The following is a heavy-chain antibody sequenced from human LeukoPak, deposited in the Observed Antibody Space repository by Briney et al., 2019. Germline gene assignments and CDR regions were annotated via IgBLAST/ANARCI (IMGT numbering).Heavy chain of an antibody. CDR2: IYYSGST. D-gene: IGHD3-10*01. CDR3: AREERITMVRGVLLNWFDP. Sequence: SETLSLTCTVSGGSISSYYWSWIRQPPGKGLEWIGYIYYSGSTNYNPPLKSRVTISVDTSKNQFSLKLSSVTAADTAVYYCAREERITMVRGVLLNWFDPWGQGTLVTVSS. V-gene: IGHV4-59*01. J-gene: IGHJ5*02. CDR1: GGSISSYY.